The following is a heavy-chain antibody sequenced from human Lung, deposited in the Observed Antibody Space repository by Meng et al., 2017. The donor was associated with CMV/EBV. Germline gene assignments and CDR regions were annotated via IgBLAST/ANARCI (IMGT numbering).Heavy chain of an antibody. CDR2: MNPNSGNT. CDR3: ARGYCSGGSCPVFDP. D-gene: IGHD2-15*01. CDR1: GYAFTSYD. J-gene: IGHJ5*02. V-gene: IGHV1-8*01. Sequence: AWVKQPGAPVKISCKASGYAFTSYDIKWVRQATGQGLEWMGWMNPNSGNTGYAQKFQGRVTMTRNTSISTAYMELSSLRSEDTAVYYCARGYCSGGSCPVFDPWGQGTLVTVSS.